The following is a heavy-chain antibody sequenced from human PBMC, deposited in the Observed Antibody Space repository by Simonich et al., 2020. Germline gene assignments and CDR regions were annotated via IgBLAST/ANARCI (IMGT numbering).Heavy chain of an antibody. V-gene: IGHV5-51*01. CDR2: IVTGDTET. CDR3: ARQLNDVDI. CDR1: GYSFTSYW. D-gene: IGHD1-1*01. J-gene: IGHJ3*02. Sequence: EVQLVQSGAEVKKPGESLKISCKGSGYSFTSYWIGWGRQMPGKGLGWMGSIVTGDTETRYSPSFQGQVTISADKSISTAYLKWSSLKASDTAMYYCARQLNDVDIWGQGTMVTVSS.